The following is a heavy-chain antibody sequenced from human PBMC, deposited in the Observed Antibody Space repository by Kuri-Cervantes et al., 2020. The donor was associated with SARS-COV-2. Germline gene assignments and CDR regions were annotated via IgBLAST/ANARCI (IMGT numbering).Heavy chain of an antibody. V-gene: IGHV3-64*02. J-gene: IGHJ4*02. CDR1: GFTFSSYA. CDR2: ISSNGGST. D-gene: IGHD2-15*01. Sequence: GESLKISCAASGFTFSSYAMHWVRQAPGKGLEYVSAISSNGGSTYYADSVKGRFTISRDNSKNTLSLQMNSLRAEDTAVYYCARDRPHCDGGSCYAANFDYWGQGTLVTVSS. CDR3: ARDRPHCDGGSCYAANFDY.